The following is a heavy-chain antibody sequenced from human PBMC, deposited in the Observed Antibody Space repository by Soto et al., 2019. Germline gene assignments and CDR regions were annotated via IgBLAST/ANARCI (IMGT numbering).Heavy chain of an antibody. D-gene: IGHD6-13*01. Sequence: QVQLVQSGAEAKKPGSSVKVSCKTSGGTFSSYAISWVRQAPGHGLEWMGGIVPLFRTTNYAQKFQGRVTITADRCTYTVYMELSGLRSGDTAVYYCARGGYSSTWSNLLDRSGLDVWGQGTTVTVSS. CDR1: GGTFSSYA. V-gene: IGHV1-69*06. CDR3: ARGGYSSTWSNLLDRSGLDV. J-gene: IGHJ6*02. CDR2: IVPLFRTT.